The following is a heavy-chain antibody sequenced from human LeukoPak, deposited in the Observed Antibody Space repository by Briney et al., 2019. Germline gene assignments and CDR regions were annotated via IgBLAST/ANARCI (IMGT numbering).Heavy chain of an antibody. CDR2: ISGSGGST. V-gene: IGHV3-23*01. CDR3: AKVFPYYYYYMDV. CDR1: GFTFTDYS. D-gene: IGHD2/OR15-2a*01. Sequence: GGSLRLSCAASGFTFTDYSMSWVRQAPGKGLEWVSAISGSGGSTYYADSVKGRFTISRDNSKNTLYLQMNSLRAEDTAVYYCAKVFPYYYYYMDVWGKGTTVTVSS. J-gene: IGHJ6*03.